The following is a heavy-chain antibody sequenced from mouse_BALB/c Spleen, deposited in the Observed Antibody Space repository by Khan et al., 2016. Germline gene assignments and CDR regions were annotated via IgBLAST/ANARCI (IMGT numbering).Heavy chain of an antibody. V-gene: IGHV1-9*01. CDR3: ARMGDYGYDAWFAY. D-gene: IGHD2-2*01. Sequence: QIQLVQSGAELMKPGASVKISCKATGYTFSSYWIEWIKQRPGHGLEWIGEILPGSDSTNYNEKFKGKATFTADTSSNTVYMQLSSLTSEDSAVYYCARMGDYGYDAWFAYWDQGTLVTVSA. CDR2: ILPGSDST. CDR1: GYTFSSYW. J-gene: IGHJ3*01.